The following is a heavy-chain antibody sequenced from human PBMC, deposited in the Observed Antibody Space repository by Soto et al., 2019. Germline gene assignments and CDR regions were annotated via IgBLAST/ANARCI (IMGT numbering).Heavy chain of an antibody. V-gene: IGHV3-30*18. CDR1: GVIFSSYG. Sequence: PGGSLRLSCAVSGVIFSSYGMHWVRQAPGKGLEWVAIISNDGSNKYYADSVKGRFTLSRDNSKNTLYLQMNSLRAEDTAVYYCAKGAFSYGYHIDYWGQGTLVTVSS. CDR3: AKGAFSYGYHIDY. CDR2: ISNDGSNK. D-gene: IGHD5-18*01. J-gene: IGHJ4*02.